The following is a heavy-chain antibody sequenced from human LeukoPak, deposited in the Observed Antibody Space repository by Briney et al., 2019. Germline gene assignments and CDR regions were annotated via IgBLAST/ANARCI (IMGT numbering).Heavy chain of an antibody. CDR2: INPNSGGT. CDR1: GYTFTGYY. D-gene: IGHD2-2*01. CDR3: ARDRPYCSSTSCYGRAFDI. Sequence: ASVKVSCKASGYTFTGYYMHWVRQAPGQGLEWMGWINPNSGGTNYAQKFQGRVTMTRDTSISTAYMELSRLRSDDTAVYYCARDRPYCSSTSCYGRAFDIWGQGTMVTVSS. J-gene: IGHJ3*02. V-gene: IGHV1-2*02.